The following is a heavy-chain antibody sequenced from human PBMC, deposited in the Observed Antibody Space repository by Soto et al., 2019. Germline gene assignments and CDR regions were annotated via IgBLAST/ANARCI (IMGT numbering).Heavy chain of an antibody. CDR3: AGADTAMETIDYYYYYGMDV. CDR2: INAGNGNT. CDR1: GYTFTSYA. D-gene: IGHD5-18*01. V-gene: IGHV1-3*01. Sequence: GASVKVSCKASGYTFTSYAMHWVRQAPGQRLEWMGWINAGNGNTKYSQKFQGRVTITADESTSTAYMELSSLRSEDTAVYYYAGADTAMETIDYYYYYGMDVWGQGTTVTVSS. J-gene: IGHJ6*02.